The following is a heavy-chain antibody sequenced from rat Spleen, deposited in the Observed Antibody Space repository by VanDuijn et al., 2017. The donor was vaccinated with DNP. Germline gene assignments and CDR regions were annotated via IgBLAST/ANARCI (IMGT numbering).Heavy chain of an antibody. D-gene: IGHD1-5*01. J-gene: IGHJ4*01. V-gene: IGHV5-22*01. CDR1: GFTFSDYY. Sequence: EVQLVESGGDLVQPGRSLKLFCAASGFTFSDYYMAWVRQAPKKGLEWVESINYDGSSIYYGDSVKGRFTMSRDNAKSTLYLQMDSLRSEETATYYCTRHGEVHLRYAMDAWGQGTSVTVSS. CDR2: INYDGSSI. CDR3: TRHGEVHLRYAMDA.